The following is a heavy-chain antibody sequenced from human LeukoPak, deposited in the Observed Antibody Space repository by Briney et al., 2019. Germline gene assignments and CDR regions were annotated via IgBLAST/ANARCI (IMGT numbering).Heavy chain of an antibody. J-gene: IGHJ4*02. CDR3: ARGGVVVAAIDY. CDR1: GGSFSGYY. V-gene: IGHV4-34*01. D-gene: IGHD2-15*01. Sequence: PSETLSLTCAVYGGSFSGYYWSWIRQPPGKGLEWIGEINHSGSTNYNPSLKSRVTISVDTSKNQFSLKLSSVTAADMAVYYCARGGVVVAAIDYWGQGTLVTVSS. CDR2: INHSGST.